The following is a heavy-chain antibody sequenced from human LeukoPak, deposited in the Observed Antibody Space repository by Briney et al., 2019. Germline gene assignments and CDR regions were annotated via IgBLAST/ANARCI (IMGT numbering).Heavy chain of an antibody. J-gene: IGHJ4*02. CDR2: ISSSSSYI. V-gene: IGHV3-21*01. CDR3: ARDLAVASY. D-gene: IGHD6-19*01. Sequence: GGSLRLSWAASGFTFNTYAMGWVRQAPGKGLEWVSSISSSSSYIYHADSVKGRFTISRDNAKNSLYLQMNSLRAEDTAVYYCARDLAVASYWGQGTLVTVSS. CDR1: GFTFNTYA.